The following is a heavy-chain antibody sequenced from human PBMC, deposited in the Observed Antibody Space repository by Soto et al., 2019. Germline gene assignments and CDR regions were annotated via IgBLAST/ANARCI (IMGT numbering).Heavy chain of an antibody. CDR3: ARDQITMVRGVLYNWFDP. CDR2: ISYDGSNK. CDR1: GFTFSSYA. V-gene: IGHV3-30-3*01. J-gene: IGHJ5*02. Sequence: SLRLSCAASGFTFSSYAMHWVRQAPGKGLEWVAVISYDGSNKYYADSVKGRFTISRDNSKNTLYLQMNSLRAEDTAVYYCARDQITMVRGVLYNWFDPWGQGTLVTVSS. D-gene: IGHD3-10*01.